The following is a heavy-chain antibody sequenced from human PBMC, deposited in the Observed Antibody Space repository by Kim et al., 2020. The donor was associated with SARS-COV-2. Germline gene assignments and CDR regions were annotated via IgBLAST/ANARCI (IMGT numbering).Heavy chain of an antibody. CDR3: ARDRGYCSGGSCYLGYYYGMDV. V-gene: IGHV1-18*01. CDR1: GYTFTSYG. D-gene: IGHD2-15*01. CDR2: ISAYNGNK. Sequence: ASVKVSCKASGYTFTSYGISWVRQAPGQGLEWMGWISAYNGNKNYAQKLQGRVTMTTDTSTSTAYMELRSLRSDDTAVYYCARDRGYCSGGSCYLGYYYGMDVWGQGTTVTVSS. J-gene: IGHJ6*02.